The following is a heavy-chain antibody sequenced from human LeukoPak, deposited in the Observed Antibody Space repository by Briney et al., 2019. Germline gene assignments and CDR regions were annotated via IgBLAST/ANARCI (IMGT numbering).Heavy chain of an antibody. J-gene: IGHJ4*02. Sequence: GGSLRLSCTASGFTFGSYWMSWVRQAPGRGLEWVANIRQDGSEKYYVDSVEGRFTISRDNAKNSLYLQMNSLRAEDTAVYYCAKASYNPIFDYWGQGTLVTVSS. V-gene: IGHV3-7*03. D-gene: IGHD1-26*01. CDR1: GFTFGSYW. CDR2: IRQDGSEK. CDR3: AKASYNPIFDY.